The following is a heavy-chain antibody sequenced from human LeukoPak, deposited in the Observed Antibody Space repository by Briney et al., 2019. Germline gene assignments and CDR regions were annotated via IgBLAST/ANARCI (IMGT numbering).Heavy chain of an antibody. Sequence: ASVKVSCKASGYTFTSYGISWVRQAPGQGLEWMGWINPNSGGTNYAQKFQGRVTMTRDTSISTAYMELSRLRSDDTAVYYCARGPEQWLTYWGQGTLVTVSS. J-gene: IGHJ4*02. CDR3: ARGPEQWLTY. V-gene: IGHV1-2*02. CDR1: GYTFTSYG. CDR2: INPNSGGT. D-gene: IGHD6-19*01.